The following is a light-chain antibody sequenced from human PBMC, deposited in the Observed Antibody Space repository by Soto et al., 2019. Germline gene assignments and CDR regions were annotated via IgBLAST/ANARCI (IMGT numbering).Light chain of an antibody. CDR1: SSNIGSNI. CDR3: SAWDASLGAIL. V-gene: IGLV1-44*01. J-gene: IGLJ3*02. Sequence: QSVLSQPPSASGTPGQPVTISCSGRSSNIGSNIVNWYQQLPGTAPKLLIYNDDHRPSGVADRFSGSKSGTSASLAISGLQSEDEADYYCSAWDASLGAILFGGGTKLTVL. CDR2: NDD.